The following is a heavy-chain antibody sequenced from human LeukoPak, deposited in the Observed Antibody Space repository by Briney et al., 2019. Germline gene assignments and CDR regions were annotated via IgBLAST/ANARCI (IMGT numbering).Heavy chain of an antibody. CDR3: AREGYSSGWFDY. Sequence: PSETLSLTCTVSGGSISSYYWSWIRQPPGKGLEWIGEINHSGSTNYNPSLKSRVTISVDTSKNQFSLKLSSVTAADTAVYYCAREGYSSGWFDYWGQGTLVTVSS. CDR1: GGSISSYY. V-gene: IGHV4-34*01. CDR2: INHSGST. J-gene: IGHJ4*02. D-gene: IGHD6-19*01.